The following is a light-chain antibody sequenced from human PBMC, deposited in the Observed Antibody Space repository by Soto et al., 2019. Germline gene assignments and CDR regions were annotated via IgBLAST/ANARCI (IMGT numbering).Light chain of an antibody. CDR1: SSDIGGYNY. CDR3: CSSGGSPTYV. CDR2: AVS. V-gene: IGLV2-14*01. Sequence: QSVLTQPASVSGSPGQSITISCTGTSSDIGGYNYVSWYQQHPGKAPKLMIYAVSNRPSGVSNRFSGSKSGNTATLTISGLQAEDEADYYCCSSGGSPTYVFGNGTKVTVL. J-gene: IGLJ1*01.